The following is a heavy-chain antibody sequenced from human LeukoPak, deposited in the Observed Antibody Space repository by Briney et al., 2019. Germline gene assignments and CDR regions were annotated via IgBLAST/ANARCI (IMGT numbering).Heavy chain of an antibody. CDR3: ARGLDDAFDI. J-gene: IGHJ3*02. Sequence: GGSLRLSCAASGFTFSSYGMHWVRQAPGKGLEWVAVISYGGTNKYYADSVKGRSTISRDNSKNTLYLQMNSLRGEDTAVYYCARGLDDAFDIWGQGTMVIVSS. D-gene: IGHD1-1*01. V-gene: IGHV3-30*03. CDR2: ISYGGTNK. CDR1: GFTFSSYG.